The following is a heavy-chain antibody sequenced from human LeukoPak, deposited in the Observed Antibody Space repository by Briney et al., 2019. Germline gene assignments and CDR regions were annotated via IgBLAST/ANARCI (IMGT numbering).Heavy chain of an antibody. CDR3: ARGWRRHSDFWSGYLDY. J-gene: IGHJ4*02. V-gene: IGHV4-34*01. D-gene: IGHD3-3*01. Sequence: SETLSLTCAVYGGSFSGYYWSWIRRPPGKGLEWIGEINHSGSTNYNPSLKSRVTISVDTSKNQFSLKLSSVTAADTAVYYCARGWRRHSDFWSGYLDYWGQGTLVTVSS. CDR2: INHSGST. CDR1: GGSFSGYY.